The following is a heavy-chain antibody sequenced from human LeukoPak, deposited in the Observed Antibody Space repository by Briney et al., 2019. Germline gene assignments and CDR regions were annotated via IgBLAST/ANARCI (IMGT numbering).Heavy chain of an antibody. CDR1: GFTFSSYW. Sequence: PGGSLRLSCAASGFTFSSYWMSWVRQAPGKGLEWVANIKQDGSEKYYVDSVKGRFTISRDNAKNSLYLQMNSLRAEDTAVYYCAREVSYHYGSGSYYKSNYFDYWGQGTLVTVSS. CDR2: IKQDGSEK. V-gene: IGHV3-7*03. CDR3: AREVSYHYGSGSYYKSNYFDY. D-gene: IGHD3-10*01. J-gene: IGHJ4*02.